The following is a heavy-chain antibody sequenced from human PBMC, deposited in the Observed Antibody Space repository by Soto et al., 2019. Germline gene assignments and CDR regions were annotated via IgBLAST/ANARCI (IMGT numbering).Heavy chain of an antibody. J-gene: IGHJ6*02. V-gene: IGHV1-58*02. CDR3: AAAGDDDYGGLLDYYYYGMDV. CDR1: GFTFTSSA. D-gene: IGHD4-17*01. CDR2: IVVGSGNT. Sequence: QMQLVQSGPEVKKPGTSVKVSCKASGFTFTSSAMQWVRQARGQRLEWIGWIVVGSGNTNYAQKFQERVTITRDMCTSTAYMELSSLRSEDTAVYYCAAAGDDDYGGLLDYYYYGMDVWGQGTTVTVSS.